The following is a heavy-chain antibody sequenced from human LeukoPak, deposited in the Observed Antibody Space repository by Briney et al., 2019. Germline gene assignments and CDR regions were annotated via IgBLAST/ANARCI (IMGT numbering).Heavy chain of an antibody. Sequence: PGGSLRLSCVASGFTFRSYWMTWVHQAPGKGLEWVANIKTDGSQIYYVDSVKGRFTISRDNAKNSLYLQMNSLRAEDTAVYYCASRRITMMKAFDIWGQGTMVTVSS. CDR2: IKTDGSQI. CDR1: GFTFRSYW. D-gene: IGHD3-22*01. CDR3: ASRRITMMKAFDI. V-gene: IGHV3-7*01. J-gene: IGHJ3*02.